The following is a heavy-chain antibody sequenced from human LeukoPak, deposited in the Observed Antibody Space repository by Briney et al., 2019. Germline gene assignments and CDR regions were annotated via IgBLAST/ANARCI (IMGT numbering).Heavy chain of an antibody. CDR3: AKDLGWELPAEAY. CDR2: IYGSGVSI. CDR1: GFTFEKYV. Sequence: GGSLRLSCVASGFTFEKYVMNWVRQAPGKGPEWLATIYGSGVSISYADSVKGRFTISRDNPNNTLYLQMNSLRAEDTAMYFCAKDLGWELPAEAYWGQGVLVTVSS. J-gene: IGHJ4*02. D-gene: IGHD1-26*01. V-gene: IGHV3-23*01.